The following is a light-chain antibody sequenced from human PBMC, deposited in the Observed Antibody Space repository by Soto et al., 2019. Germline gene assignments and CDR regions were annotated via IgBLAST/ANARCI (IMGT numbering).Light chain of an antibody. CDR1: QNLNNW. V-gene: IGKV1-5*03. CDR3: QQYNRYPWT. CDR2: AAP. Sequence: DIQMTQSPSTLSASVGDRVTITFRSSQNLNNWLAWYQQKPGTAPKLLIYAAPILEGGVPSRFGGSASGTDFTLTISSLQPDDFATYYCQQYNRYPWTFGQGPRWIS. J-gene: IGKJ1*01.